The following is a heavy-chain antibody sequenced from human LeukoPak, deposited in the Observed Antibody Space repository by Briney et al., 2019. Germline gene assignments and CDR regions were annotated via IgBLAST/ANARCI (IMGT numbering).Heavy chain of an antibody. CDR1: GGTFSSYA. J-gene: IGHJ4*02. V-gene: IGHV1-69*13. CDR2: IIPIFGTA. CDR3: ARDQGYRYGYGDFDY. D-gene: IGHD5-18*01. Sequence: SVKVSCKASGGTFSSYAINWVRQAPGQGLEWMGGIIPIFGTANYAQKFQDRVTITADESTSTAYMELSSLRSEDTAVYYCARDQGYRYGYGDFDYWGQGTLVTVSS.